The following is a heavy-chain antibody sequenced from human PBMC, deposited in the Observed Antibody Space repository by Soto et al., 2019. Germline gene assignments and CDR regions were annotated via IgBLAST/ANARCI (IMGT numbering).Heavy chain of an antibody. CDR3: AREMAYDSSGRDAFDI. J-gene: IGHJ3*02. Sequence: SVKVSYKASGDTFINYAISWLQQAPGQGLEWMGGIIPIFGTANYAQKFQGRVTITADESTSTAYMELSSLRSEDTAVYYCAREMAYDSSGRDAFDIWGQGTMVTVSS. D-gene: IGHD3-22*01. CDR2: IIPIFGTA. CDR1: GDTFINYA. V-gene: IGHV1-69*13.